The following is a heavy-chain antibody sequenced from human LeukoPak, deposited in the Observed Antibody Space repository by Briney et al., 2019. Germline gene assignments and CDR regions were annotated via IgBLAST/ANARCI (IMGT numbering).Heavy chain of an antibody. J-gene: IGHJ4*02. V-gene: IGHV3-64*02. CDR1: GFTFSSYG. CDR2: ISSDGDNT. D-gene: IGHD5-12*01. Sequence: GGSLRLSCAASGFTFSSYGMHWVRQAPGKGLEYVSAISSDGDNTYYADSVKGRFTISRGNSKNTLYLQMGSLRAEDMAVYYCARGLGGTYPFDYWGQGTLVTVSS. CDR3: ARGLGGTYPFDY.